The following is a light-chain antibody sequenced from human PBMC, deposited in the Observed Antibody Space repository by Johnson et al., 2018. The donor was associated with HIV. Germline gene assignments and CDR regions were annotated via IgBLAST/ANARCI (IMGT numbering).Light chain of an antibody. CDR1: TSNFENYY. V-gene: IGLV1-51*01. CDR2: DNN. CDR3: GTWDSSLSAYV. Sequence: HSVLTQPPSVSAAPGQRVTISCSGSTSNFENYYVSWYQHLPGTAPKLLIYDNNKRPSGIPDRFSGSKSGTSATLGITGLQTGDEAEYYCGTWDSSLSAYVFGTGANVTVL. J-gene: IGLJ1*01.